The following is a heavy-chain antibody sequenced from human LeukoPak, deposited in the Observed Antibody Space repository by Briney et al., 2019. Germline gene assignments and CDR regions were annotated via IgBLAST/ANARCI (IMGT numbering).Heavy chain of an antibody. CDR3: AREYGSGSYSYNWFDP. CDR1: GGTFSSYA. V-gene: IGHV1-69*13. Sequence: SVKVSCKASGGTFSSYAISWVRRAPGQGLEWIGGIIPIFGTANYAQKFQGRVTITADESTSTAYMELSSLRSEDTAVYYCAREYGSGSYSYNWFDPWGQGTLVTVSS. D-gene: IGHD3-10*01. CDR2: IIPIFGTA. J-gene: IGHJ5*02.